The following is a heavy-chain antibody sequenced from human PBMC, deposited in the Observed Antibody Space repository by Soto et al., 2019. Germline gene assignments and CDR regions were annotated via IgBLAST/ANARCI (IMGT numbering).Heavy chain of an antibody. CDR3: ASPRGWGNFDY. CDR1: GGSISSSVYY. J-gene: IGHJ4*02. D-gene: IGHD3-16*01. V-gene: IGHV4-39*01. CDR2: IDYSGST. Sequence: SETLSLTCTVSGGSISSSVYYWGWIRRPPGKGLEWIGSIDYSGSTYYNPSLKSRVTISVDTSKNQFSLKLSSVTAADTAVYYCASPRGWGNFDYWGQGTLVTVSS.